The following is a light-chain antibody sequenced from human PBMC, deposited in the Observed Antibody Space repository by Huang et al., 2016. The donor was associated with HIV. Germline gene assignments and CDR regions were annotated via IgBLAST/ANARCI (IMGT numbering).Light chain of an antibody. Sequence: DIQMTQSPSSLSASVGDRVTITFRASQDIRSNLACFQKTPGNAPKSLIYDASTLQSGVPSKFSGNGYGTDFTLTISSMQPEDIATYYCQQSNTFPLTFGGGTKVEI. CDR3: QQSNTFPLT. J-gene: IGKJ4*01. V-gene: IGKV1-16*02. CDR2: DAS. CDR1: QDIRSN.